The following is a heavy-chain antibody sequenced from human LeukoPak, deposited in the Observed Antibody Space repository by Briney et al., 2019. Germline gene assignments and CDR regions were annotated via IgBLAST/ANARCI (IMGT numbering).Heavy chain of an antibody. Sequence: ASVKVSCKASGYTFTSYDINWVRQATGQGLEWMGWINPNSGGTNYAQKFQGRVTMTRDTSISTAYMELSRLRSDDTAVYYCARVREDGMDVWGQGTTVTVSS. CDR3: ARVREDGMDV. CDR1: GYTFTSYD. CDR2: INPNSGGT. V-gene: IGHV1-2*02. J-gene: IGHJ6*02. D-gene: IGHD1-26*01.